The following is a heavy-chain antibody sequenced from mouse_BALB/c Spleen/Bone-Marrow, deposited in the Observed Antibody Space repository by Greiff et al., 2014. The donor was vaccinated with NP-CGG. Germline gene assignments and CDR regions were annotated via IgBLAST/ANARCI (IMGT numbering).Heavy chain of an antibody. Sequence: VQLKQSGPELVKPGASVKVSCKASGYAFTSYNMYWVKQSHGKSLEWIGYIDPYNGGTSYNQKLKGKATLTVDKSSSTAYMHLNSLTSEASAVYFCARSILGAMDYWGQGTSVTVSS. V-gene: IGHV1S135*01. D-gene: IGHD4-1*01. CDR1: GYAFTSYN. CDR3: ARSILGAMDY. J-gene: IGHJ4*01. CDR2: IDPYNGGT.